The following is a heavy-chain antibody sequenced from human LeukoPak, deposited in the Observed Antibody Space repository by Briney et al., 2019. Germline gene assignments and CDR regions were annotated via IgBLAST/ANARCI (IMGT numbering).Heavy chain of an antibody. CDR2: VGGSGGYT. J-gene: IGHJ4*02. D-gene: IGHD3-22*01. V-gene: IGHV3-23*01. Sequence: GGPLRLSCAASGFTFSSYAMSWVRQAPGKGLEWVSSVGGSGGYTYYAGSVKGRFTISRDNSKNTLYLQMNSLRAEDTAIYYCAKDRPNYYDSSGHYYRRDGDYWGQGTLVTVSS. CDR3: AKDRPNYYDSSGHYYRRDGDY. CDR1: GFTFSSYA.